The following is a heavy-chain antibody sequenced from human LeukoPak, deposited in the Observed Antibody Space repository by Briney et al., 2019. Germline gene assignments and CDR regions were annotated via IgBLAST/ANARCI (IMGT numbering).Heavy chain of an antibody. CDR2: ISAYNGNT. V-gene: IGHV1-18*01. CDR1: GYTFTSYG. CDR3: GREPWYYDILTGXTGVWYXXX. J-gene: IGHJ4*02. D-gene: IGHD3-9*01. Sequence: ASVKVSCKASGYTFTSYGISWVRQAPGQGLEWMGWISAYNGNTNYAQKLQGRVTMTTDTSTSTAYMEMRSLRSEDTAGYYCGREPWYYDILTGXTGVWYXXXWGQGTXXTVS.